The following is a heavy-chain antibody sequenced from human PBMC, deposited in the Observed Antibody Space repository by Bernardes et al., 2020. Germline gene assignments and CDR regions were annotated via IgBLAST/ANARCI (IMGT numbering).Heavy chain of an antibody. D-gene: IGHD3-3*01. CDR3: ARADYDFWPRPGGNTLRPYYFDY. V-gene: IGHV7-4-1*02. Sequence: ASVKVSCKASGYTFTNYAIYWVRQAPGQGLEWMGWINTNTGNPTYAQGFTGRFVFSLDTSVSTAYLQITSLKAEDTGTFYCARADYDFWPRPGGNTLRPYYFDYWGQGTLVTVSS. CDR1: GYTFTNYA. J-gene: IGHJ4*02. CDR2: INTNTGNP.